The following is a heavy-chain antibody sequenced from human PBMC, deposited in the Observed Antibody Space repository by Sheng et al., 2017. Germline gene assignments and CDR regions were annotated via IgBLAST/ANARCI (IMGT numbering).Heavy chain of an antibody. CDR1: GYSISSGYY. Sequence: QVQLQESGPGLVKPSETLSLTCAVSGYSISSGYYWGWIRQPPGKGLEWIGSIYHSGSTYYNPSLKSRVTISVDTSKNQFSLKLSSVTAADTAVYYCARGDYDFWSGYYVPWFDPWGQGTLVTVSS. CDR3: ARGDYDFWSGYYVPWFDP. D-gene: IGHD3-3*01. J-gene: IGHJ5*02. CDR2: IYHSGST. V-gene: IGHV4-38-2*01.